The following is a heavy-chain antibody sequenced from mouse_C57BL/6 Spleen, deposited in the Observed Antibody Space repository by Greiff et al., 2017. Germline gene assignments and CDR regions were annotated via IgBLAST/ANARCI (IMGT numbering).Heavy chain of an antibody. CDR3: ARKENWDERFAY. V-gene: IGHV1-22*01. CDR1: GYTFTDYN. CDR2: INPNNGGT. J-gene: IGHJ3*01. D-gene: IGHD4-1*01. Sequence: DVHLVESGPELVKPGASVKMSCKASGYTFTDYNMHWVKQSHGKSLEWIGYINPNNGGTSYNQKFKGKATLTVNKSSSTAYMELRSLTSEDSAVYYCARKENWDERFAYWGQGTLVTVSA.